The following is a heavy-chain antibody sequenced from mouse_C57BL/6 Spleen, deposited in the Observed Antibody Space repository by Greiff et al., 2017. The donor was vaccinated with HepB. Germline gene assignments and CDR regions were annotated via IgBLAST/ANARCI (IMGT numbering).Heavy chain of an antibody. J-gene: IGHJ4*01. CDR1: GYTFTSYW. CDR3: ARYYYGSSYGAMDY. CDR2: INPSSGYT. D-gene: IGHD1-1*01. Sequence: VQGVESGAELAKPGASVKLSCKASGYTFTSYWMHWVKQRPGQGLEWIGYINPSSGYTKYNQKFKDKATLTADKSSSTAYMQLSSLTYEDSAVYYCARYYYGSSYGAMDYWGQGTSVTVSS. V-gene: IGHV1-7*01.